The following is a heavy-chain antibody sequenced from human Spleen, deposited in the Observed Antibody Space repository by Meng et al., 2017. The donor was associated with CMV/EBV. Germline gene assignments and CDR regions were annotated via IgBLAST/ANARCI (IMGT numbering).Heavy chain of an antibody. CDR2: INPNSGGT. D-gene: IGHD1-7*01. CDR3: ARGGTTIIGAFDI. Sequence: ASVKVSCKASGYTFTGYYIHWVRQAPGQGLEWMGWINPNSGGTNYAQKFQGRVTMTRDTSISTAYMELSRLRSDDTAVFYCARGGTTIIGAFDIWGQGTMVTVSS. J-gene: IGHJ3*02. V-gene: IGHV1-2*02. CDR1: GYTFTGYY.